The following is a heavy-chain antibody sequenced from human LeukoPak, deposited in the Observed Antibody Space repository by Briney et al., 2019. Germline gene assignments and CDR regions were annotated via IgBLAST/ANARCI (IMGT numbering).Heavy chain of an antibody. CDR2: ISTSSNYI. D-gene: IGHD3-10*01. CDR1: GFTFSSYS. J-gene: IGHJ5*02. V-gene: IGHV3-21*01. Sequence: GGSLRLSCAASGFTFSSYSMNWVRQAPGKGLEWVSSISTSSNYIYYADSVKGRFTISTDNAKNSLYLQMNSLRAEDRGVYYCARAGNYYGRHTNWFEPWGQGTLVTVSS. CDR3: ARAGNYYGRHTNWFEP.